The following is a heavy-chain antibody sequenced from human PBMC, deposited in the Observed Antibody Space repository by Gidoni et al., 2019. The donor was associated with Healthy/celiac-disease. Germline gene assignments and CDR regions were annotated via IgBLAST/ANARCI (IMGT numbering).Heavy chain of an antibody. V-gene: IGHV1-2*04. CDR1: GYPVPGYS. CDR3: ARDRSRSTAPAFDY. Sequence: QVQLVQSGAEEKKPGATVKLSCKTSGYPVPGYSMHWVRQAPGQGLEWMGWINPNSGGTNYAQKCQCWVTMTRDTSSSPAYMELSSLRSDDTAVYYCARDRSRSTAPAFDYWGQGTLVTVSS. J-gene: IGHJ4*02. CDR2: INPNSGGT. D-gene: IGHD5-18*01.